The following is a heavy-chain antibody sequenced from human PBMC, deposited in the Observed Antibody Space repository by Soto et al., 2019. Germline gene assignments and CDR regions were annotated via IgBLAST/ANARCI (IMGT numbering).Heavy chain of an antibody. CDR3: ERHKPSTRWSWTY. CDR1: GYNFPIYW. CDR2: IDPSDSYT. Sequence: PGESLKISCKGSGYNFPIYWISWVRQMPGKGLEWMGRIDPSDSYTNYSPSFQGRVTISADTSTSTAYLQWSSLQASDTAMYYCERHKPSTRWSWTYWGQGTLVTVSS. D-gene: IGHD2-2*01. V-gene: IGHV5-10-1*01. J-gene: IGHJ4*02.